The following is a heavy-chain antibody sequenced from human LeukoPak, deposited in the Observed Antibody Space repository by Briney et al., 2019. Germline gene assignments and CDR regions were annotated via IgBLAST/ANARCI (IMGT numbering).Heavy chain of an antibody. CDR2: TSYDGSHK. V-gene: IGHV3-30*18. Sequence: GGSLRLSCAASGFTISSYGMHWVRQAPGKGLEWVAVTSYDGSHKNYADSVKGRFTISRDNSKNTPELQMSSLRAEDTAVYYCAKDQDSYGLDFWGQGTLVTVSS. CDR1: GFTISSYG. J-gene: IGHJ4*02. D-gene: IGHD5-18*01. CDR3: AKDQDSYGLDF.